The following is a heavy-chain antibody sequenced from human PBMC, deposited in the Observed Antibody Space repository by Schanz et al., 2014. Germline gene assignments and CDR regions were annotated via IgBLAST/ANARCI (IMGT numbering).Heavy chain of an antibody. Sequence: EVRLVESGGGLVQPGGSLRLSCAGSGFTFTNYAMTWVRQAPGKGLEWVSGISGSGGSTYDADSVKGRFTISRDNSKNTLYLQMNSLRAEDTAVYYCAKDHAGSDILTALGNWGQGTLVTVSS. J-gene: IGHJ4*02. D-gene: IGHD3-9*01. CDR2: ISGSGGST. CDR1: GFTFTNYA. V-gene: IGHV3-23*04. CDR3: AKDHAGSDILTALGN.